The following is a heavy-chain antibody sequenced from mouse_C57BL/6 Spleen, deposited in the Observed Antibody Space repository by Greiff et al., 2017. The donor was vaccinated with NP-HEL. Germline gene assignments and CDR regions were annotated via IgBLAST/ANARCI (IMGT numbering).Heavy chain of an antibody. J-gene: IGHJ2*01. V-gene: IGHV1-54*02. CDR3: ARSTTGVYFDY. Sequence: VQLQQSGAELVRPGTSVKVSCKASGYAFTNYLIEWVKQRPGQGLEWIGVINPGSGGTNYNEKFKGKATITADTSSNTAYLQLSSLTSEDTAVYYCARSTTGVYFDYWGQGTTLTGSS. CDR2: INPGSGGT. CDR1: GYAFTNYL. D-gene: IGHD1-1*01.